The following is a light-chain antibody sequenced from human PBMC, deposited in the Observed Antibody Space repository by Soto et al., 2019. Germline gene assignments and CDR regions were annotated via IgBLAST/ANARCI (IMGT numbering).Light chain of an antibody. V-gene: IGLV7-46*01. CDR3: LLCYSDRGSVV. CDR1: TGAVTSGHY. Sequence: QAVVTQEPSLTVSPGGTVTLTCGSSTGAVTSGHYPYWFQQKPGQAPRTLIYDTTNKHSWTPARFSGSLLGGKAALTLSGAQPEDEAEYYCLLCYSDRGSVVFGGGTKLTVL. J-gene: IGLJ2*01. CDR2: DTT.